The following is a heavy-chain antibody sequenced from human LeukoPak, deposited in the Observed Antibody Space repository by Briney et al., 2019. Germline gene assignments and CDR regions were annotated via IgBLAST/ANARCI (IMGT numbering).Heavy chain of an antibody. CDR3: ARTYYDILTGIRDFDY. J-gene: IGHJ4*02. Sequence: GGSLRLSCAASGFTFRDYTMDWVRQAPGKGLEWVGRTRNKARSYTTDYAASVKGRFTISRDASKNSVYLQMNSLKTEDTAVYYCARTYYDILTGIRDFDYWGQGTLVTVSS. CDR2: TRNKARSYTT. CDR1: GFTFRDYT. D-gene: IGHD3-9*01. V-gene: IGHV3-72*01.